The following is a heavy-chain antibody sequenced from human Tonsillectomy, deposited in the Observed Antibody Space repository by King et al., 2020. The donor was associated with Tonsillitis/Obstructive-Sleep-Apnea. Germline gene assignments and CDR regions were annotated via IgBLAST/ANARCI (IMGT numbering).Heavy chain of an antibody. CDR2: TYFRSKWFN. D-gene: IGHD6-13*01. CDR3: ARVRAAVGTSYFYYMDV. V-gene: IGHV6-1*01. J-gene: IGHJ6*03. Sequence: VQLQQPGPGLVKPAQTLSLPCAISGDSVSSNTASWNWLRQSPSRGLEWLGRTYFRSKWFNDYAVSVKSRLTINTDTSRHPFSLQLNSVTPDDAAVYFRARVRAAVGTSYFYYMDVWGKGTPVTVSS. CDR1: GDSVSSNTAS.